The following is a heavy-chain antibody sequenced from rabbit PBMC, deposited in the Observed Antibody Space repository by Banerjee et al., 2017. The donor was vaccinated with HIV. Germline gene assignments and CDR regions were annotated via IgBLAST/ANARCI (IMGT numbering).Heavy chain of an antibody. CDR2: IYVGQGDT. CDR3: ARGSYVSTSGHYSL. J-gene: IGHJ4*01. D-gene: IGHD1-1*01. Sequence: QLRETGGGLVQPGGSLTLSCKASGFDFSNYYMSWVRQAPGKGLEWIGIIYVGQGDTDYATWVNGRFTISSDNAQNTVDLELNSLTAADTATYFCARGSYVSTSGHYSLWGPGTLVTVS. V-gene: IGHV1S7*01. CDR1: GFDFSNYY.